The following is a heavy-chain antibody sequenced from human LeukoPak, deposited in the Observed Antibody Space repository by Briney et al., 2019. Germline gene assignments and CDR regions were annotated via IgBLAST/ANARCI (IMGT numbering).Heavy chain of an antibody. CDR1: GFTFSSYV. J-gene: IGHJ4*02. D-gene: IGHD7-27*01. CDR3: AKDGGDFGNWGYRNY. Sequence: GGSLRLSCAASGFTFSSYVMSWVRQAPGKGLEWVSGISESGDRTVYADSVKGRFTISRDNFKKMVYLQMNNLRVEDTAVYYCAKDGGDFGNWGYRNYWGQGTLVAVSS. CDR2: ISESGDRT. V-gene: IGHV3-23*01.